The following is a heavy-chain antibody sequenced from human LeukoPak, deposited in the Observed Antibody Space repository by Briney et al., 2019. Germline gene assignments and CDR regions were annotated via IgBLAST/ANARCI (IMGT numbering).Heavy chain of an antibody. J-gene: IGHJ4*02. D-gene: IGHD3-22*01. CDR1: GFNFNIYS. CDR3: AKDLGSDYYDSSGYDY. Sequence: SGGSLRLSXEASGFNFNIYSMNWVRQAPGKGLEWVSYITGSSAPIYYGDSVKGRFTISRDNAKNSLYLQMNSLRVEDTAVYYCAKDLGSDYYDSSGYDYWGQGILVTVSS. CDR2: ITGSSAPI. V-gene: IGHV3-48*01.